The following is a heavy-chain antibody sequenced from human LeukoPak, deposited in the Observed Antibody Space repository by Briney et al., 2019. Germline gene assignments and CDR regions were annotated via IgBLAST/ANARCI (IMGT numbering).Heavy chain of an antibody. D-gene: IGHD3-9*01. V-gene: IGHV4-31*03. J-gene: IGHJ6*03. CDR3: ARDIFPRGGAYYYYYMDV. Sequence: SSKTLSLTCTVSGVSISSVGYYWSWIRQNPGKGLEWIGYIYYSGRTNYNPSIKSRVTISVDTSKNPFSLKLSSVTAADTAVYYCARDIFPRGGAYYYYYMDVWGKGTTVTVSS. CDR1: GVSISSVGYY. CDR2: IYYSGRT.